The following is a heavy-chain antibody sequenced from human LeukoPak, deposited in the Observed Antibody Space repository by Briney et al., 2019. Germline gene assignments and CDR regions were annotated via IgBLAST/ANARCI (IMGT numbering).Heavy chain of an antibody. Sequence: ASVKVSCKASGYIFTSYGISWVRQAPGQGLEWMGWINSYNGNTKYTQKVQGRVTMTIDTSTSTAYMELRSLRSDDTAVYYCAREYEGYCSGGSCFRGTYNWFDPWGQGTLVTVSS. CDR2: INSYNGNT. V-gene: IGHV1-18*01. J-gene: IGHJ5*02. D-gene: IGHD2-15*01. CDR1: GYIFTSYG. CDR3: AREYEGYCSGGSCFRGTYNWFDP.